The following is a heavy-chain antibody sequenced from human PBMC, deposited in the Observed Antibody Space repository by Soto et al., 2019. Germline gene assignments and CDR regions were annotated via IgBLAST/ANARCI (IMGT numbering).Heavy chain of an antibody. J-gene: IGHJ4*02. CDR2: IYYSGST. Sequence: NPSETLSLTCTVSGGSISSYYWSWIRQPPGKGLEWIGYIYYSGSTNYNPSLKSRVTISVDTSKNQFSLKLSSVTAADTAVYYCATALVRFGELLFDYWGQGTLVTVSS. CDR1: GGSISSYY. D-gene: IGHD3-10*01. V-gene: IGHV4-59*01. CDR3: ATALVRFGELLFDY.